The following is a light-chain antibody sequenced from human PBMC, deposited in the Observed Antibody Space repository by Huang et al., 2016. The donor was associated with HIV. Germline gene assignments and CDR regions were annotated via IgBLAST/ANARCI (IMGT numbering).Light chain of an antibody. V-gene: IGKV2-28*01. Sequence: DIVMTQSPLSLPVTPGGPASISCRSSQSLLHNDGYNYLEWYLQKPGQSPQLLIYMGSNRATGVPDRVRGSGSGTDFTLRISRVEAEDVGVYYCMQVLETPLTFGGGTKVEIK. CDR2: MGS. CDR3: MQVLETPLT. CDR1: QSLLHNDGYNY. J-gene: IGKJ4*01.